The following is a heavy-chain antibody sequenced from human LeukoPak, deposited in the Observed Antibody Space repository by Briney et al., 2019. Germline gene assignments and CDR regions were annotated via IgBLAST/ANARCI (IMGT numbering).Heavy chain of an antibody. J-gene: IGHJ4*02. Sequence: ASVKVSCTASGYTFTGYYMHWVRQAPGQGLEWMGWINPNSGGTNYAQKFQGRVTMTRDTSISTAYMELSRLRSDDTAVYYCARAGGDTAMVYYWGQGTLVTVSS. V-gene: IGHV1-2*02. D-gene: IGHD5-18*01. CDR2: INPNSGGT. CDR1: GYTFTGYY. CDR3: ARAGGDTAMVYY.